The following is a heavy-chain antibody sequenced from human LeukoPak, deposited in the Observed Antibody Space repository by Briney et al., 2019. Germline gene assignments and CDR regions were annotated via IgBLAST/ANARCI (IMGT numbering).Heavy chain of an antibody. V-gene: IGHV6-1*01. Sequence: SQTLSLTCAISGDSVSSNSVGWNLIRQSPSRGLEWLVRTYYRSKWYSDYAVSVRSRVTINPDTSKNQFSLQLNSVTPEDTAVYYCARSKNNAFGIWGQGTMVTVSS. CDR2: TYYRSKWYS. CDR3: ARSKNNAFGI. J-gene: IGHJ3*02. CDR1: GDSVSSNSVG.